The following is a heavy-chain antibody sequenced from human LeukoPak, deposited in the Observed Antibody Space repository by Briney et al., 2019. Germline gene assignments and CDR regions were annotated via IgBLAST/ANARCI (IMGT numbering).Heavy chain of an antibody. CDR2: IFHSGST. Sequence: KASETLSLTCTVSGDSIFSTTYYWGWIRQPPGKGLEWIGSIFHSGSTYYNPSLKSRLTISVDTSKNQLSLRLRSVTAADTAVYYCARDSEYGDYDYYYGMDVWGQGTTVTVSS. D-gene: IGHD4-17*01. V-gene: IGHV4-39*02. J-gene: IGHJ6*02. CDR1: GDSIFSTTYY. CDR3: ARDSEYGDYDYYYGMDV.